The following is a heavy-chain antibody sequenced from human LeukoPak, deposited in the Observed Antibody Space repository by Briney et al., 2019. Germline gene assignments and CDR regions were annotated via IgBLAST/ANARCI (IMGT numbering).Heavy chain of an antibody. J-gene: IGHJ6*03. V-gene: IGHV3-30*05. CDR1: GFIFSSYG. CDR2: ISFDGSNK. Sequence: GGSLRLSCAASGFIFSSYGLHWVRQAPGKGLEWVAVISFDGSNKYYADSVKGRFTISRDNSKNTLYLQMNSLRAEDTALYCCARDLEHSYYYMDVWGKGTTVTVSS. CDR3: ARDLEHSYYYMDV.